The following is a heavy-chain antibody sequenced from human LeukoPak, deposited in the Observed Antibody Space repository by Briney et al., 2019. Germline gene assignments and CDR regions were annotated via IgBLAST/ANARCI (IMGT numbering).Heavy chain of an antibody. CDR1: GYSLTSYW. V-gene: IGHV5-51*01. D-gene: IGHD2-21*02. CDR3: ASPYCGGDCSMGDAFDI. CDR2: IYPGDSDT. Sequence: GESLKISCKGSGYSLTSYWIGWVRQMPGKGVGWMGIIYPGDSDTRYRPSFQGQVTISADKSISTAYLQWSSLKASDTAMYYCASPYCGGDCSMGDAFDIWGQGTMVTVSS. J-gene: IGHJ3*02.